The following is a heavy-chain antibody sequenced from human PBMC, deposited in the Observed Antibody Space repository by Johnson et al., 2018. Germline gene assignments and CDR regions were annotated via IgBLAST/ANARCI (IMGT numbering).Heavy chain of an antibody. V-gene: IGHV3-23*04. CDR1: GFTFSSYA. J-gene: IGHJ6*02. D-gene: IGHD1-26*01. CDR3: AKKGGGATTLSSYYYGMDV. CDR2: ISGSGGST. Sequence: EVQLVESGGGLVQPGGSLRLSCAASGFTFSSYAMSWVRQAPGKGLEWVSAISGSGGSTYYADSVKGRFTISRDNSKNTLFLQMNSLRAGDTAVYYRAKKGGGATTLSSYYYGMDVGGQGTTVTVSS.